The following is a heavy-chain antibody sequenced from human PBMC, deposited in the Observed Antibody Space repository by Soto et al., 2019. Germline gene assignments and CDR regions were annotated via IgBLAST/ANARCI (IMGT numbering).Heavy chain of an antibody. Sequence: QVQLVQSGAEVKKPGSSVKVSCKASADTFTGYTVTWVRQAPGQGLEWVGRVIPILGASNFAQKFQGRVTISVVKSTATAYMGLTGLTSDDTAVYYCARSRGSYYSNFDSWGQGTLVTVSS. J-gene: IGHJ4*02. CDR3: ARSRGSYYSNFDS. CDR2: VIPILGAS. CDR1: ADTFTGYT. V-gene: IGHV1-69*08. D-gene: IGHD3-10*01.